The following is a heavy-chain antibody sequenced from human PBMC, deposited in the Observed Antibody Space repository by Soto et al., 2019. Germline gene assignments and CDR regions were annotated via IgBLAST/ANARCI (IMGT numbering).Heavy chain of an antibody. CDR2: LYSDDNT. CDR3: ARDRGDRSGYLFDF. D-gene: IGHD3-22*01. Sequence: EVRLGESGGGLVQPGGSLRLSCTASGFTVSSNSMNWVRQAPGKGLEWVSVLYSDDNTYYADSVKGRFTIFRDISKNTVYLHMNRLRVEDTAVYFCARDRGDRSGYLFDFWGQGNLVTVSS. CDR1: GFTVSSNS. V-gene: IGHV3-66*01. J-gene: IGHJ4*02.